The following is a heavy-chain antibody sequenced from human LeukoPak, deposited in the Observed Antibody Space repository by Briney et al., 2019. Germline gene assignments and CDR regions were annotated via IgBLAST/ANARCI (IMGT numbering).Heavy chain of an antibody. CDR3: AREPRVNVALGEYYYYYMDV. J-gene: IGHJ6*03. D-gene: IGHD2-21*01. CDR2: IYTSGST. V-gene: IGHV4-4*07. CDR1: GGSISSYY. Sequence: PSETLCLTCTVSGGSISSYYWSWIRQPAGKGLEWIGRIYTSGSTNYNPSLKSRVTMSVDTSKNQFSLKLSSVTAADTAVYYCAREPRVNVALGEYYYYYMDVWGKGTTVTISS.